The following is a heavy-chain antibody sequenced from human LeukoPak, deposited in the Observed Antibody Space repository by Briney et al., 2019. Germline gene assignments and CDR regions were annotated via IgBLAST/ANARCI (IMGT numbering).Heavy chain of an antibody. D-gene: IGHD3-10*01. J-gene: IGHJ4*02. CDR3: ARIRTYGSGSYYILD. V-gene: IGHV4-39*07. Sequence: PSETLSLTCTVSGGSISSSSYYWGWIRQPPGKGLEWIGSIYYSGSTYYNPSLKSRVTMSVDTSKNQFSLKLSSVTAADTAVYYCARIRTYGSGSYYILDWGRGTLVTVSS. CDR2: IYYSGST. CDR1: GGSISSSSYY.